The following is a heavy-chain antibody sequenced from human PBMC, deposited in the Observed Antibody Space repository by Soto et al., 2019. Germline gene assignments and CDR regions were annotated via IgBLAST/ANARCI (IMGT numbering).Heavy chain of an antibody. CDR3: ASSGLRVVYGMDV. V-gene: IGHV4-59*01. Sequence: QVQLQESGPGLVKPSETLSLTCTVSGGSISSYYWSWIRQPPGKGLEWIGYIYYSGSTNYNPSLKRRVTISVDTSKNQFSLKLSSVTAADTAVYYCASSGLRVVYGMDVWGQGTTVTVSS. CDR1: GGSISSYY. D-gene: IGHD3-16*02. J-gene: IGHJ6*02. CDR2: IYYSGST.